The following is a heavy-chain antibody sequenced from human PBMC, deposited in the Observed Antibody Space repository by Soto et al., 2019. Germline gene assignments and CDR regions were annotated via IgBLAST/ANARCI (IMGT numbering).Heavy chain of an antibody. J-gene: IGHJ6*02. D-gene: IGHD1-1*01. V-gene: IGHV1-8*01. CDR1: GYTFTSYD. CDR2: MNPNSGNT. CDR3: ARERTGTTSMDV. Sequence: QVQLVQSGAEVKKPGASVKVSCKASGYTFTSYDINWVRQATGQGLEWMGWMNPNSGNTGYAQKFRGRVTMTSNTSIRTAYMELSRLRSEDTAVYYRARERTGTTSMDVWGQGPRVTVSS.